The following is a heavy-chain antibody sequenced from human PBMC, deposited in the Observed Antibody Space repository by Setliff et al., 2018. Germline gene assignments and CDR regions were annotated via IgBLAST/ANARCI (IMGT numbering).Heavy chain of an antibody. CDR3: ATMRNYYETGNYYSSRWFDP. V-gene: IGHV4-34*01. CDR2: INHSGGI. Sequence: SETLSLTCAVYGGSFSGFYWPWIRQSPGKGLEWIGEINHSGGIDYNPSLKSRVTISVDTSKNQFSLKLMSVTAADTAVYYCATMRNYYETGNYYSSRWFDPWGQGTLVTGSS. CDR1: GGSFSGFY. D-gene: IGHD3-22*01. J-gene: IGHJ5*02.